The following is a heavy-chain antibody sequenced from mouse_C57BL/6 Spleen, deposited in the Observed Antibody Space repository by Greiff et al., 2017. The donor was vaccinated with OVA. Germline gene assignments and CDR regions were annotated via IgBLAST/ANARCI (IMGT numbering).Heavy chain of an antibody. D-gene: IGHD1-1*01. J-gene: IGHJ2*01. V-gene: IGHV1-50*01. Sequence: QVQLQQSGAELVKPGASVKLSCKASGYTFTSYWMQWVKQRPGQGLEWIGEIDPSDSYTNYNQKFKGKATLTVDTSSSTAYMQLSSLTSEDSAVYYCARRDLTTVVGPWGQGTTLTVSS. CDR2: IDPSDSYT. CDR3: ARRDLTTVVGP. CDR1: GYTFTSYW.